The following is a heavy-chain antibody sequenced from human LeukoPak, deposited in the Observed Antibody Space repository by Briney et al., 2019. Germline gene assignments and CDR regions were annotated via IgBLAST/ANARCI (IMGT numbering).Heavy chain of an antibody. Sequence: SETLSLTCTVSGGSISSYYWSWIRQPPGKGLEWIGYIYYSGSTNYNPSLKSRVTISVDTSKNQFSLKLSSVTAADTAVYYCARDHQGGIDYWGQGTMLSVCS. J-gene: IGHJ4*02. CDR1: GGSISSYY. CDR2: IYYSGST. D-gene: IGHD1-26*01. V-gene: IGHV4-59*01. CDR3: ARDHQGGIDY.